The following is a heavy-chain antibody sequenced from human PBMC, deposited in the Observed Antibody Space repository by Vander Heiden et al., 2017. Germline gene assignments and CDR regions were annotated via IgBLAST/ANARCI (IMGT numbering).Heavy chain of an antibody. D-gene: IGHD6-19*01. Sequence: DVQLVESGGGLVQPGGSLRLSCAASGFTFSGHHMDWVRQAPGMGLEWVGRIRDKNNFYSTEYAASVEGRFTISRDDSKNSYYLQMNSLKTEDTAVYYCARVKSAGPLRGYFDYWGQGTLVTVSS. V-gene: IGHV3-72*01. J-gene: IGHJ4*02. CDR2: IRDKNNFYST. CDR3: ARVKSAGPLRGYFDY. CDR1: GFTFSGHH.